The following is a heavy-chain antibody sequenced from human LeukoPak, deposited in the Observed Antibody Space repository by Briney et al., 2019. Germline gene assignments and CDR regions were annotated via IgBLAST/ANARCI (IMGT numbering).Heavy chain of an antibody. V-gene: IGHV5-51*01. J-gene: IGHJ3*02. CDR1: GSSFTNSL. D-gene: IGHD3-9*01. CDR2: IFPDSDT. Sequence: PGASLQISCEGSGSSFTNSLIGWVRPLPGKGVEWMGIIFPDSDTKYSASFQGQVAFSIDHLISTAYLQWTSLKPSDTAMYYCATADPQYYDILTGRDDAFDIWGQGTLVTVSS. CDR3: ATADPQYYDILTGRDDAFDI.